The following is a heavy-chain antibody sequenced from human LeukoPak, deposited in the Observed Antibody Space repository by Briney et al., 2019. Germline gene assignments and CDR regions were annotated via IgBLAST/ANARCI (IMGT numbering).Heavy chain of an antibody. D-gene: IGHD1-26*01. CDR1: GFTFSSYG. J-gene: IGHJ4*02. CDR2: ISYGGSNK. Sequence: PGGSLRLSCAASGFTFSSYGMHLVRQAPGKGLEWVAVISYGGSNKYYANSVKGRFTISRDNSKNTLYLQMNSLRAEDTAVYYCAKDAGSYPDYGGQGNLVTVSS. CDR3: AKDAGSYPDY. V-gene: IGHV3-30*18.